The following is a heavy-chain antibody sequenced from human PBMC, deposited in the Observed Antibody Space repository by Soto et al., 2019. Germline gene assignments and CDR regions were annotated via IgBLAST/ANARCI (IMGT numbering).Heavy chain of an antibody. Sequence: SETLSLTCAVSGGSIGGVGYSWSWIRQPPGGGLEWIGYMYHSGTFLKSPSLKTRLTMSLDMSKNQFSLTLNSMAAADTAVYYCARAQFYSGSGNYNNLMFDAWGQGIQVTVS. V-gene: IGHV4-30-2*01. CDR2: MYHSGTF. J-gene: IGHJ5*02. D-gene: IGHD3-10*01. CDR3: ARAQFYSGSGNYNNLMFDA. CDR1: GGSIGGVGYS.